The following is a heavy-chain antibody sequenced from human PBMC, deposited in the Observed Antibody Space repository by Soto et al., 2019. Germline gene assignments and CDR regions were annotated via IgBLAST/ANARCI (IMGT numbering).Heavy chain of an antibody. CDR1: GFTFNRYA. CDR3: AKDRCSGGSCDSWDS. D-gene: IGHD2-15*01. Sequence: EVQVLESGGGLVQPGGSLRLSCTASGFTFNRYAMSWFSKAAGKGLEWVLVISGSGGRIYYAESVKGRFTISRDNSKNMLYLQMNSLRVEDTAVYYCAKDRCSGGSCDSWDSWGQGTPVTVSS. V-gene: IGHV3-23*01. CDR2: ISGSGGRI. J-gene: IGHJ4*02.